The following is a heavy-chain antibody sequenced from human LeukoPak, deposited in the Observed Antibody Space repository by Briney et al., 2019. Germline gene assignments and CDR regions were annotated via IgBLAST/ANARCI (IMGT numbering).Heavy chain of an antibody. CDR1: GGSISSGGYY. CDR3: ARGAPYYDSVLDVFDI. CDR2: IYYGGST. D-gene: IGHD3-16*01. Sequence: SETLSLTCTVSGGSISSGGYYWSWIRQHPGKGLEWIGYIYYGGSTNYNPSLKSRVTISVDTSKNQFSLKLNSVTAADTAVYYCARGAPYYDSVLDVFDIWGQGTMVTVSS. J-gene: IGHJ3*02. V-gene: IGHV4-61*08.